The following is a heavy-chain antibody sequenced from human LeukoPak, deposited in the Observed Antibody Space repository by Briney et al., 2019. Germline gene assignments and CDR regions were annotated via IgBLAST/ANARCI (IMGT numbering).Heavy chain of an antibody. CDR3: ARDYYDSSGYGAFDI. Sequence: PGGSPRLSCAAPGVTVSSNYISWGRQAPGEGVEWGSVIYSGGSTYYADSVKGRFTISRDNSKNTLYLQMNSLRAEDTAVYYCARDYYDSSGYGAFDIWGQGTMVTVSS. CDR2: IYSGGST. D-gene: IGHD3-22*01. CDR1: GVTVSSNY. V-gene: IGHV3-53*01. J-gene: IGHJ3*02.